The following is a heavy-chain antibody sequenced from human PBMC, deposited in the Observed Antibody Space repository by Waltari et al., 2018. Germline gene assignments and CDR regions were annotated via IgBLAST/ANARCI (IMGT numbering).Heavy chain of an antibody. J-gene: IGHJ5*02. CDR1: GYSFTSYW. CDR3: ARHGYSSSWYLAHNWFDP. D-gene: IGHD6-13*01. Sequence: EVQLVQSGAEVKKPGESLRISCKGSGYSFTSYWISWVRQMPGKGLEWMGSIVLSDSYTNYSPSFQGHFTISADKSISTAYLQWSSLKASDTAMYYCARHGYSSSWYLAHNWFDPWGQGTLVTVSS. V-gene: IGHV5-10-1*03. CDR2: IVLSDSYT.